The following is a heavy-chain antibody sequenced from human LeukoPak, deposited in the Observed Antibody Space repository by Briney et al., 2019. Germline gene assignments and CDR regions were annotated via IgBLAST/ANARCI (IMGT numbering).Heavy chain of an antibody. D-gene: IGHD5-18*01. V-gene: IGHV4-34*01. CDR3: ARGGRYSYGYWNY. CDR2: INHSGST. Sequence: SETLSLTCAVYGGSFSGYYWSWIRQPPGKGLEGIGEINHSGSTNYNPSLKSRVTISVDTSKNQFSLKLSSVTAADTAVYYCARGGRYSYGYWNYWGQGTLVTVSS. J-gene: IGHJ4*02. CDR1: GGSFSGYY.